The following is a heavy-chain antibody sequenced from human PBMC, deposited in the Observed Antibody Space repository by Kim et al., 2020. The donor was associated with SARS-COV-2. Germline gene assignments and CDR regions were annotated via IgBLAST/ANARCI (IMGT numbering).Heavy chain of an antibody. V-gene: IGHV3-30*18. CDR1: GFTFSSYG. J-gene: IGHJ6*02. CDR2: ISYDGINK. D-gene: IGHD2-2*01. CDR3: AKDFVVVPAAILYYGMDV. Sequence: GGSLRLSCAASGFTFSSYGMHWVRQAPGKGLEWVAVISYDGINKYYADSVKGRFTISRDNSKNTLYLQMNSLRAEDTAVYYCAKDFVVVPAAILYYGMDVWGQGTTVTVSS.